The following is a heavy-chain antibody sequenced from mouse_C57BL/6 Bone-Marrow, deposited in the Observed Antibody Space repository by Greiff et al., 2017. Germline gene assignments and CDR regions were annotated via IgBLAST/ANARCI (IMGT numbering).Heavy chain of an antibody. V-gene: IGHV1-64*01. J-gene: IGHJ3*01. D-gene: IGHD2-5*01. CDR1: GYTFTSYW. CDR3: ARSGNYSNYWFAY. CDR2: IHPNSGST. Sequence: VQLQQPGAELVKPGASVKLSCKASGYTFTSYWMHWVKQRPGQGLEWIGMIHPNSGSTNYNEKFKSKATLTVDKSSSTAYMQLSSLTSEDSAVYYCARSGNYSNYWFAYWGQGTLVTVSA.